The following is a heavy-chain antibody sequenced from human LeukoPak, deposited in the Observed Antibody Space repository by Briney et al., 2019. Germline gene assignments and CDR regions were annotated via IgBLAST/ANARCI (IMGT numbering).Heavy chain of an antibody. CDR1: GYTLTELS. D-gene: IGHD6-13*01. J-gene: IGHJ4*02. CDR2: FDPEDGET. Sequence: ASVKVSCKVSGYTLTELSMHWVRQAPGKGLEWMGGFDPEDGETIYAQKFQGRVTMTEDTSTDTAYMELSSPRSEDTAVYYCATAPLAAAGRFDYWGQGTLVTVSS. V-gene: IGHV1-24*01. CDR3: ATAPLAAAGRFDY.